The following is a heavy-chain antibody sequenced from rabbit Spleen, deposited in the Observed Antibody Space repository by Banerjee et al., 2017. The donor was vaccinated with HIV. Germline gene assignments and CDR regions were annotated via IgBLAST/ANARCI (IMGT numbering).Heavy chain of an antibody. CDR3: ARDAAGREDFNL. V-gene: IGHV1S45*01. D-gene: IGHD4-2*01. CDR2: INTATGKA. Sequence: QEQLEESGGGLVKPEGSLTVTCKASEFSFSDRDVMCWVRQAPGKGLEWIACINTATGKAVYASWAKGRFTISKTSSTTVALQVTSLTAADTATYFCARDAAGREDFNLWAQAPSSPS. J-gene: IGHJ4*01. CDR1: EFSFSDRDV.